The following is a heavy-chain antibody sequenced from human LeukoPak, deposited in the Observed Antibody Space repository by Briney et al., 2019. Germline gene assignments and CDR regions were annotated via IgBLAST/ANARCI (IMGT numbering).Heavy chain of an antibody. CDR1: GFTFSSYS. V-gene: IGHV3-21*01. J-gene: IGHJ4*02. CDR2: ISSSSSYI. CDR3: ARDFRAVGATRDY. D-gene: IGHD1-26*01. Sequence: GGSLRLSCAASGFTFSSYSMNWVRQAPGKGLEWVSSISSSSSYIYYADSVKGRFTISRDNAKNSLYLQMNSLRAEDTAVYYCARDFRAVGATRDYWGQGTLVTVSS.